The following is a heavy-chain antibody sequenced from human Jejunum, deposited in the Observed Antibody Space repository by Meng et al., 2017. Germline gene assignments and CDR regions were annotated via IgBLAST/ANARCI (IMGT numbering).Heavy chain of an antibody. V-gene: IGHV3-33*01. CDR1: GFTFNNYG. CDR2: IWHDGTNR. D-gene: IGHD3-9*01. CDR3: ARDRRDYDVLTGYYSDYFDP. J-gene: IGHJ5*02. Sequence: GGSLRLSCAVSGFTFNNYGMHWVRQAPGKGLEWLANIWHDGTNRYYADSVKGRFTISRDNSQNMLYLQMNSLRAEDTAIYYCARDRRDYDVLTGYYSDYFDPWGQGTLVTVSS.